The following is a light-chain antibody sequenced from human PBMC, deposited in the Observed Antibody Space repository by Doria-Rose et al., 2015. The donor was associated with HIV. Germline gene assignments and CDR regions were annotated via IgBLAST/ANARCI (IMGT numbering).Light chain of an antibody. CDR1: QSFSSTY. V-gene: IGKV3-20*01. CDR3: HQYGTSWT. Sequence: IVLTQSPGTLSLSPAERATLSCRASQSFSSTYLAWYQQKPGQAPSLLIYDGSTRATGIPDRFSASGSGTDFTLTINRLGPEDFALYYCHQYGTSWTFGQGTKVEI. CDR2: DGS. J-gene: IGKJ1*01.